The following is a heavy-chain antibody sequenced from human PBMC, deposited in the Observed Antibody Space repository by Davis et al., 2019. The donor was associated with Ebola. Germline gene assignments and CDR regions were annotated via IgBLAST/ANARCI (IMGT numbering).Heavy chain of an antibody. CDR1: GYTFTSYG. CDR3: ARDGSPYCTSSSCYRAAWFDP. Sequence: ASVKVSCKASGYTFTSYGINWVRQAPGQGPEWMGWISGHNGYTRYAQKHQGRVTMTTDTAMTTAYMELTSLRSDDTAVYYCARDGSPYCTSSSCYRAAWFDPWGQGTLVTVSS. J-gene: IGHJ5*02. CDR2: ISGHNGYT. D-gene: IGHD2-2*01. V-gene: IGHV1-18*04.